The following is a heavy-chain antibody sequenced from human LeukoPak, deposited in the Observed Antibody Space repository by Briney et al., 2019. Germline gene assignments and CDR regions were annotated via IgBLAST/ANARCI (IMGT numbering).Heavy chain of an antibody. CDR3: ARLGSSWQLDY. D-gene: IGHD6-13*01. J-gene: IGHJ4*02. V-gene: IGHV3-21*01. Sequence: PGGSLRLSCAASGFAFRSYSMNWVRQAPGKGLEWVSSISSSSSYIYYADSVKGRFTISRDNAKNSLYLQMNSLRAEDTAVYYCARLGSSWQLDYWGQGTLVTVSS. CDR2: ISSSSSYI. CDR1: GFAFRSYS.